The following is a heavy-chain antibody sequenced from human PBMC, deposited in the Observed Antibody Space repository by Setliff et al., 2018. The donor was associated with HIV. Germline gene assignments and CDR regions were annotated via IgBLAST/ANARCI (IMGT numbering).Heavy chain of an antibody. CDR1: GVSISDHY. J-gene: IGHJ4*02. D-gene: IGHD2-8*02. V-gene: IGHV4-4*09. CDR2: IYSSGTT. Sequence: LSLTCFVSGVSISDHYWGWTRQPPGKGLEWIGYIYSSGTTQYNPSVESRVTMSLDTSRDQFSLNLRSVTAADTAVYFCARLIHTGLLYFDFWGLGTLVTVSS. CDR3: ARLIHTGLLYFDF.